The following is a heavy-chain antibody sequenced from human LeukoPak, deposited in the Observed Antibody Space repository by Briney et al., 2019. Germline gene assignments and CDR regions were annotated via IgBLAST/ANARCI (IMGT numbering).Heavy chain of an antibody. V-gene: IGHV1-69*05. CDR1: GGTFSSYA. CDR3: ARIVYSNYGWFDP. Sequence: SVKVSCKASGGTFSSYAISWVRQAPGQGLEWMGGIIPIFGTANYAQKFQGRVTITTDESTSTAYMELSSLRSEDTAVYYCARIVYSNYGWFDPWGQGTLVTVSS. D-gene: IGHD4-11*01. J-gene: IGHJ5*02. CDR2: IIPIFGTA.